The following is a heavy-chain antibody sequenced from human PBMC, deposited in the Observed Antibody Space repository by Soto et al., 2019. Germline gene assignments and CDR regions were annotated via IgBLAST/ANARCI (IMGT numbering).Heavy chain of an antibody. J-gene: IGHJ4*02. CDR1: GYDFTTYW. D-gene: IGHD6-19*01. V-gene: IGHV5-51*01. CDR3: ARRGSAWSFDY. CDR2: IYPGDSDT. Sequence: GESLKISCECFGYDFTTYWIGWGRQMPGKGLEWMGIIYPGDSDTKYSSSFQGQVSISVDKSISTAYLQWHSLKASDTAMYFCARRGSAWSFDYWGQGTLVTVSS.